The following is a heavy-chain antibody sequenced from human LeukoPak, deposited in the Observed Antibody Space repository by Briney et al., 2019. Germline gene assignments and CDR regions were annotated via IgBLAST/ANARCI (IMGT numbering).Heavy chain of an antibody. V-gene: IGHV4-59*01. J-gene: IGHJ6*03. CDR2: IYDSGST. Sequence: SETLSLTCTVSGGSISSYCWSWIRQPPGKGLEWIGYIYDSGSTNYNPSLKSRVTISVDTSKNQFSLKLSSVTAADTAVYYCARAAATPRCSGGSCYSGRGGYYYYYYMDVWGKGTTVTVSS. CDR3: ARAAATPRCSGGSCYSGRGGYYYYYYMDV. D-gene: IGHD2-15*01. CDR1: GGSISSYC.